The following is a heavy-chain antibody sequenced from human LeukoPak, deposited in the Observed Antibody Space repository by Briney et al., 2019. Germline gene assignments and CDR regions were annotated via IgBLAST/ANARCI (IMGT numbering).Heavy chain of an antibody. V-gene: IGHV3-23*01. CDR1: GFTFSSYG. J-gene: IGHJ4*02. Sequence: GGSLRLSCGASGFTFSSYGMHWVRQAPGKGLEWVSAISGSGGSTYYADSVKGRFTISRDNSKNTLYLQMNSLRAGDTAVYYCAKAGGGWLLYCFDYWGQGTLVSVSS. CDR3: AKAGGGWLLYCFDY. D-gene: IGHD6-19*01. CDR2: ISGSGGST.